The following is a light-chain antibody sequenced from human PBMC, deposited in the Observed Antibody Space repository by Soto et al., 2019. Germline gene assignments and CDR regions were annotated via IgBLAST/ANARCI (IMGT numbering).Light chain of an antibody. Sequence: EVVLTQSPATLSLSPGERATLSCRASQSVGRYLGWYQQKPGQSPRLLIHDASNRAIGIPVRFTGGGSGTDFTLTISSLEPEDFAFYYCQQRVNWPPTFGRGTKVDIK. CDR2: DAS. V-gene: IGKV3-11*01. CDR3: QQRVNWPPT. CDR1: QSVGRY. J-gene: IGKJ4*01.